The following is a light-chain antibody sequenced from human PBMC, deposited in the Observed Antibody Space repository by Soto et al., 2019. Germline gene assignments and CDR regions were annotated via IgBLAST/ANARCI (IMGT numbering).Light chain of an antibody. CDR3: HQYGSYPLFT. CDR2: GAS. V-gene: IGKV3-20*01. CDR1: QTVTNDY. Sequence: ALTQSPGTLSLSPGERVTISCRMSQTVTNDYLAWYQQKPGLAPRLLIFGASSRATGLPHRLGGSGSGTDYTRAISSQELEEFAVYYCHQYGSYPLFTFGPANKGDFK. J-gene: IGKJ3*01.